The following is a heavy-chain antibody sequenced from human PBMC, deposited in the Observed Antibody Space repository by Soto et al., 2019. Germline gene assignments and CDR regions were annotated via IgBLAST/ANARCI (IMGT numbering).Heavy chain of an antibody. CDR1: GFTVSSNY. D-gene: IGHD6-13*01. J-gene: IGHJ6*03. CDR3: ARNKAAAGTYYYYYMDV. CDR2: IYSGGST. V-gene: IGHV3-66*01. Sequence: EVQLVESGGGLVQPGGSLRLSCAASGFTVSSNYMSWVRQAPGKGLEWVSVIYSGGSTYYADSVKGRFTISRDNSKNTLYLKMNSLRAEDTAVYYCARNKAAAGTYYYYYMDVWGKGTTVTVSS.